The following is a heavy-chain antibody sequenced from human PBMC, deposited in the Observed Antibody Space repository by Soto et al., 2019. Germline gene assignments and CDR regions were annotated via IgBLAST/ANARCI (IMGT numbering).Heavy chain of an antibody. D-gene: IGHD6-25*01. CDR1: GFTFSSYA. CDR2: ISGSGGST. CDR3: AKNSAATLRVCYDI. V-gene: IGHV3-23*01. J-gene: IGHJ1*01. Sequence: EGQLLDSGGGLVQPGGSLRLSCAASGFTFSSYAMSWVRQAPGKGLEWVSAISGSGGSTYYADSVKGRFTISRDNSKNTLYLQMNSLRAEDTAVYYCAKNSAATLRVCYDIWGQITLVTVS.